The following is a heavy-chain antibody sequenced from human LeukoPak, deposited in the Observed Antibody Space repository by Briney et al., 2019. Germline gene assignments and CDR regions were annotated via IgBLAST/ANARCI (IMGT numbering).Heavy chain of an antibody. CDR2: INPSGGST. D-gene: IGHD6-19*01. V-gene: IGHV1-46*01. J-gene: IGHJ5*02. Sequence: ASVKVSCKASGYTFTNYYMHWVRQAPGQGLEWIGIINPSGGSTSYAQKFQGRVTMTRDTSTSTVYMELSSLRSEDTAVYYCARGAVAGTGWFDPWGQGTLVTVSS. CDR1: GYTFTNYY. CDR3: ARGAVAGTGWFDP.